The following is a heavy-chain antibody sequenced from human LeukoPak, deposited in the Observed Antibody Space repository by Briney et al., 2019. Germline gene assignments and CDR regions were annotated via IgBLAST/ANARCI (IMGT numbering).Heavy chain of an antibody. CDR1: GGSISSSSYY. CDR2: IYYSGST. Sequence: SETLSLTCTVSGGSISSSSYYWGWIRQPPGKGLEWIGSIYYSGSTYYNPSLKSRVTISVDTSKNQFSLKLSSVTAADTAVYYCARESAAGANWFDPWGQGTLVTVSS. CDR3: ARESAAGANWFDP. J-gene: IGHJ5*02. D-gene: IGHD6-13*01. V-gene: IGHV4-39*02.